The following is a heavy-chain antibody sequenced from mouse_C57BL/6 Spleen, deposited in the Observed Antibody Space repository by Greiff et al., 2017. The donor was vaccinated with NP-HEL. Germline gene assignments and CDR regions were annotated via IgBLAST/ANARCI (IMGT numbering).Heavy chain of an antibody. J-gene: IGHJ3*01. CDR3: ANILNYYGSPGWFAY. D-gene: IGHD1-1*01. Sequence: EVPLQQSGAELVKPGASVKLSCTASGFNIKDFYMHWVKQRTEQGLEWFGRIDPEEGETKYAPKFQGKATITADTSSNTAYLQLSSLTSEDTAVYYCANILNYYGSPGWFAYWGQGTLVTVSA. CDR1: GFNIKDFY. CDR2: IDPEEGET. V-gene: IGHV14-2*01.